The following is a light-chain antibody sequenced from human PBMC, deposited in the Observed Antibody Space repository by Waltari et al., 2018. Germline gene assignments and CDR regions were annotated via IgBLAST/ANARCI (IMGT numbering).Light chain of an antibody. J-gene: IGLJ2*01. CDR2: DVD. V-gene: IGLV2-11*01. CDR3: CSYAGRYTSV. Sequence: QSALTQPRSVSGSPGQSVTLPCTGTSSAIAGYQYVSWFQQHPAKAPKLVIYDVDKRPSGVPDRFSGSKAGNTASLTISGLQTDDDADYYCCSYAGRYTSVFGRGTRVTVL. CDR1: SSAIAGYQY.